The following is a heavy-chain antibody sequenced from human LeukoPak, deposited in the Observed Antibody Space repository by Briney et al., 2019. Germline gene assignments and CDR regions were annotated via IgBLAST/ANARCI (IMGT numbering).Heavy chain of an antibody. Sequence: GGSLRLSCVASGFTFSNYAMSWVRQAPGRGLEWVSGITGSGSSTYYVDSVKGRFTISRDSSTNTLYLQMNSLKTEDTAVYYCTTEGNYYDSSGYFFFKKPTPLDYWGQGTLVTVSS. CDR3: TTEGNYYDSSGYFFFKKPTPLDY. V-gene: IGHV3-23*01. CDR2: ITGSGSST. D-gene: IGHD3-22*01. J-gene: IGHJ4*02. CDR1: GFTFSNYA.